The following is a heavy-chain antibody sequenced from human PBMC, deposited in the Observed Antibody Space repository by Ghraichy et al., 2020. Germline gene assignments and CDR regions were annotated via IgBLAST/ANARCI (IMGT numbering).Heavy chain of an antibody. D-gene: IGHD3-9*01. J-gene: IGHJ4*02. Sequence: GSLTLSLTCAASGFTFNTYSMNWVRQAPGKGLEWVSSISGDSSYIYYADSVKGRFTISRDNAKNSLFLQMNSLRAEDTAVYHCAPHHDIVTGYYLLDFWGLGTLVTVSS. V-gene: IGHV3-21*01. CDR3: APHHDIVTGYYLLDF. CDR2: ISGDSSYI. CDR1: GFTFNTYS.